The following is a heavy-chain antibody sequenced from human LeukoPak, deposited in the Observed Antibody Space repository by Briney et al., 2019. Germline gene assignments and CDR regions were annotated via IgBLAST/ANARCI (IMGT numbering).Heavy chain of an antibody. CDR2: ISGSGFST. CDR1: GFTFSSYA. Sequence: GGSLRLSCAASGFTFSSYAMSWVRQAPGKGLEWVSGISGSGFSTHYADSVKGRFTISRDNSKNTLFLQLNSLRAEDTALYFCAKDLNNSPYWGQGTLVTVSS. V-gene: IGHV3-23*01. CDR3: AKDLNNSPY. D-gene: IGHD4-23*01. J-gene: IGHJ4*02.